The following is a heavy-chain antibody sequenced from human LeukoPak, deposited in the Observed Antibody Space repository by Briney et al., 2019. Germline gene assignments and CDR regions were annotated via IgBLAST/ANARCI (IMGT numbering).Heavy chain of an antibody. V-gene: IGHV4-4*02. CDR3: ARPRNPYYDILSAPGYFDL. J-gene: IGHJ2*01. Sequence: SGTLSLTCAVSGGSISSSNWWSWVRQPPGKGLEWIGEIYHSGSTNYNPSLKSRVTISVDKSKNQFSLKLSSVTAADTAVYYCARPRNPYYDILSAPGYFDLWGRGTLVTVSS. CDR1: GGSISSSNW. CDR2: IYHSGST. D-gene: IGHD3-9*01.